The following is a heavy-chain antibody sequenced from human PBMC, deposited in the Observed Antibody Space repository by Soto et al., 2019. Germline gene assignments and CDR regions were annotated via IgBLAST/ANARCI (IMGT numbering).Heavy chain of an antibody. CDR1: GFTFSNYG. J-gene: IGHJ2*01. CDR3: AKSHHGDYRYWFFDR. V-gene: IGHV3-30*18. CDR2: ISYDGSNK. D-gene: IGHD4-17*01. Sequence: QVQLVESGGGVVQPGRSLRLSCAASGFTFSNYGMHWVRQAPGKGLEWVTVISYDGSNKYYADSVKGRFTISRDNSKNTLYLQRNSLRAEDTAVFYCAKSHHGDYRYWFFDRWGRGTLVTVSS.